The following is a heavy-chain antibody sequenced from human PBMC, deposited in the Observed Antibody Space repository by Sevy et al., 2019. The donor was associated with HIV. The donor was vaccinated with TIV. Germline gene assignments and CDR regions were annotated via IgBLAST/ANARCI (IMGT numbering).Heavy chain of an antibody. CDR2: LSGSGGST. CDR3: AKPARDSSGYYYALDY. CDR1: GFTFSSYA. J-gene: IGHJ4*02. D-gene: IGHD3-22*01. V-gene: IGHV3-23*01. Sequence: GGSLRLACAASGFTFSSYAMSWVRRAPGKGLEWVSGLSGSGGSTDYADSVKGRFTISRDNSKNTLYLQMNSLRAEDTAVYYCAKPARDSSGYYYALDYWGQGTLVTVSS.